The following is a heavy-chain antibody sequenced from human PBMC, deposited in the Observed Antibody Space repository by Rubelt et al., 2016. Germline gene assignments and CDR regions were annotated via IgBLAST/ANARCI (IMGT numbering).Heavy chain of an antibody. Sequence: QVQLVQSGAEVKKPGASVKVSCKASGYTFTSYGISWVRQAPGQGLEWMGWISAYKGNTNYAQKLQGRVTMTTDTSTSTAYMELRSLRSDDTAVYYCARVEYYYDSSGYSDYWGQGTLVTVSS. J-gene: IGHJ4*02. CDR2: ISAYKGNT. V-gene: IGHV1-18*01. D-gene: IGHD3-22*01. CDR1: GYTFTSYG. CDR3: ARVEYYYDSSGYSDY.